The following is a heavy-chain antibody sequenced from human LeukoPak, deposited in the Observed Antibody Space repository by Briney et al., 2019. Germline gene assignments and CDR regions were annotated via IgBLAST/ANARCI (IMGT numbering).Heavy chain of an antibody. Sequence: SVKVSCKASGGTFSSYAISWVRQAPGQGLEWMGRIIPIFGTANYAQKFQGRVTITADESTSTAYMELSSLRSEDTAVYYCARDRSAIFGYFDYWGQGTLVTVSS. D-gene: IGHD3-3*01. J-gene: IGHJ4*02. CDR2: IIPIFGTA. CDR3: ARDRSAIFGYFDY. CDR1: GGTFSSYA. V-gene: IGHV1-69*15.